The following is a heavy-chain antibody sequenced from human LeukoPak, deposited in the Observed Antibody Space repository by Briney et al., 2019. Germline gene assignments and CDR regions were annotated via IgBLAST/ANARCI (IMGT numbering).Heavy chain of an antibody. J-gene: IGHJ5*02. D-gene: IGHD2-2*01. V-gene: IGHV4-38-2*02. CDR1: GYSVSSGYY. CDR2: MYHSGDT. Sequence: SETLSLTCTVSGYSVSSGYYWGWVRQPPGKGLEWIGSMYHSGDTYYNPSLKSRVTISVDTSKNQLSLKLSSVTAADTAVYYCARSKAHLSTSWYGTWFDPWGQGTLVTVSS. CDR3: ARSKAHLSTSWYGTWFDP.